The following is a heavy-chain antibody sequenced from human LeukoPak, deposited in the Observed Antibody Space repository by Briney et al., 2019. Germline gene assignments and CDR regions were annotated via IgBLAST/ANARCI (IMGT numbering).Heavy chain of an antibody. CDR1: GGSISSGSYY. CDR3: ARGVQSYDYVWGSYRLDWFDP. D-gene: IGHD3-16*02. Sequence: SQTLSLTCTVSGGSISSGSYYWSWIRQPPGKGLEWIGSIYHSGSTYYNPSLKSRVTISVDTSKNQFSLKLSSVTAADTAVYYCARGVQSYDYVWGSYRLDWFDPWGQGTLVTVSS. V-gene: IGHV4-39*07. CDR2: IYHSGST. J-gene: IGHJ5*02.